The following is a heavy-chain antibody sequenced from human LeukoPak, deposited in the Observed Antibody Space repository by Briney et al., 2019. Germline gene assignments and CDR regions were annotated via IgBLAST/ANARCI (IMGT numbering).Heavy chain of an antibody. V-gene: IGHV1-18*01. CDR3: ARNGIGTQLAHLYYYYMDV. J-gene: IGHJ6*03. Sequence: GASVKVSCKASGYTFTSYGISWVRQAPGQGLEWMGWISAYNGNTNYAQKFQGRVTMTRDTSISTAYMELSRLRSDDTAVYYCARNGIGTQLAHLYYYYMDVWGKGTPVTVSS. CDR1: GYTFTSYG. CDR2: ISAYNGNT. D-gene: IGHD6-6*01.